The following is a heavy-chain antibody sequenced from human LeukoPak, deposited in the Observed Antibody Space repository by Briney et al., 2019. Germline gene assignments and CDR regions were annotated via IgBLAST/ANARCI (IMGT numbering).Heavy chain of an antibody. CDR3: ARDQEGFDY. J-gene: IGHJ4*02. V-gene: IGHV1-46*01. Sequence: GASVKVSCKASGYTFTSYYIHGVRQAPGQGLKWMGMIYPRDGSTSYAQKFQGRVTVTRDTSTSTVHMELSGLRSEDTAVYYCARDQEGFDYWGQGTLVTVSS. CDR1: GYTFTSYY. CDR2: IYPRDGST.